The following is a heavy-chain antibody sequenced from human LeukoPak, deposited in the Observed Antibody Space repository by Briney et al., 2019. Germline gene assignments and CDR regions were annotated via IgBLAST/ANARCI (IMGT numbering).Heavy chain of an antibody. CDR3: AKGSKTLLFTRDHYIDV. CDR1: GYTFTGYY. V-gene: IGHV1-2*02. Sequence: GASVKVSRKASGYTFTGYYMHWVRQAPGQGLEWMGWINPNSGGTNYAQKFQGRVTMTRDTSISTAYMELSRLRSDDTAVYYCAKGSKTLLFTRDHYIDVWGKGTTVTISS. D-gene: IGHD2-21*02. CDR2: INPNSGGT. J-gene: IGHJ6*03.